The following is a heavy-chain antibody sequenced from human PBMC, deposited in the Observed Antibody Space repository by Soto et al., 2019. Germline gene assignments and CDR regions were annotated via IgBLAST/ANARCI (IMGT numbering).Heavy chain of an antibody. CDR2: ISGSGGST. V-gene: IGHV3-23*01. D-gene: IGHD3-22*01. Sequence: QPGGSLRLSCAASGFTFSSYAMSWVRQAPGKGLEWVSAISGSGGSTYYADSVKGRFTISRDNSKNTLYLPMNSLRAEDTAVYYCAKVLVVVITTGDALEILGQGTMVKVSS. CDR1: GFTFSSYA. J-gene: IGHJ3*02. CDR3: AKVLVVVITTGDALEI.